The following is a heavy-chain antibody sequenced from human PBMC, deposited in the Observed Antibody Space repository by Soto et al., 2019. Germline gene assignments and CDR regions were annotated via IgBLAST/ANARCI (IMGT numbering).Heavy chain of an antibody. CDR3: ARDSLAYCGGDCYSSIGDYYYYVMDV. CDR2: TYYRSKWYN. Sequence: SQTLSLTCAISGDSVSSNSAAWNWIRQSPSRGLEWLGRTYYRSKWYNDYAVSVKSRITINPDTSKNQFSLQLNSVTPEDTAVYYCARDSLAYCGGDCYSSIGDYYYYVMDVWGQGTTVTVSS. J-gene: IGHJ6*02. V-gene: IGHV6-1*01. CDR1: GDSVSSNSAA. D-gene: IGHD2-21*02.